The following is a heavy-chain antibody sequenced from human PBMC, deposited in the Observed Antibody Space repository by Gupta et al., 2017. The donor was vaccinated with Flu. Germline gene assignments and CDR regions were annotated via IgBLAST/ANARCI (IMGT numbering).Heavy chain of an antibody. Sequence: EVQLVESGGGLVQPGGSLRLSCAASGFTFSDSWMNWVRQAPGKGLEWVANINQDGSTKNYVDSLKGRFTVSRDNAKNSLYLQMDSLRAEDTAVYFCARNRGWEQFDYWGQGTLVTVSP. CDR1: GFTFSDSW. CDR3: ARNRGWEQFDY. CDR2: INQDGSTK. D-gene: IGHD5-24*01. J-gene: IGHJ4*02. V-gene: IGHV3-7*01.